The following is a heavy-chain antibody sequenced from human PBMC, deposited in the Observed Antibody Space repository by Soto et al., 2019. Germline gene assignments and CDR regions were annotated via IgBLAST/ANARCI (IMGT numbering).Heavy chain of an antibody. CDR3: ARDVGGYPHYGMDV. CDR1: GFTFSSYG. J-gene: IGHJ6*02. CDR2: MWYDGSNK. Sequence: QVQLVESGGGVVQPGRSLRLACAASGFTFSSYGMHWVRQAPGKGLEWVAVMWYDGSNKYYADSVKGRFTISRDNSKNTLYLQMNSLRAEDTAVYYCARDVGGYPHYGMDVWGQGTTVTVSS. D-gene: IGHD3-22*01. V-gene: IGHV3-33*01.